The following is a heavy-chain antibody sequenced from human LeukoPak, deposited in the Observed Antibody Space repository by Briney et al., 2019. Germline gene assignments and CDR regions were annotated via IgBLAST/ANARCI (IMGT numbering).Heavy chain of an antibody. CDR3: ARDLDYGGYSNFDY. CDR1: GFTFSSYW. J-gene: IGHJ4*02. D-gene: IGHD4-23*01. CDR2: IKSDGSSI. Sequence: GGSLRLSCAASGFTFSSYWTHWVRQAPGKGLVWVSRIKSDGSSIRYVDSVKGRFTISRDNAKNTLYLQMNSLRAEDTAVYYCARDLDYGGYSNFDYWGQGTLVTVSS. V-gene: IGHV3-74*01.